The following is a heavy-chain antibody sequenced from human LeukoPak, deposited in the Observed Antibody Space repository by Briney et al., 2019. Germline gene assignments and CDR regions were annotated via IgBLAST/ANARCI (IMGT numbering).Heavy chain of an antibody. V-gene: IGHV4-59*01. D-gene: IGHD2-2*01. CDR1: GGSISSYC. CDR3: ARGASVVPAAALVN. Sequence: SETLSLTCTVSGGSISSYCWGWIRQPPGKGLEWIGYIFHSGSTNSNPSLKSRVTISVDTSKNQFSLKLSSVTAADTAVYYCARGASVVPAAALVNWGQGTLVTVSS. J-gene: IGHJ4*02. CDR2: IFHSGST.